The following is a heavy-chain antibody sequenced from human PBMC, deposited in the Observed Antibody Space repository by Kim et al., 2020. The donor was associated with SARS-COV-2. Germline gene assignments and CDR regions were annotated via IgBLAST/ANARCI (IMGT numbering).Heavy chain of an antibody. V-gene: IGHV3-21*01. J-gene: IGHJ5*02. CDR2: ISSSSSYI. CDR3: ARVRVVGFGLIEGWFDP. Sequence: GGSLRLSCAASGFTFSSYSMNWVRQAPGKGLEWVSSISSSSSYIYYADSVKGRFTISRDNAKNSLYLQMNSLRAEDTAVYYCARVRVVGFGLIEGWFDPWGQGTLVTVSS. CDR1: GFTFSSYS. D-gene: IGHD3-16*02.